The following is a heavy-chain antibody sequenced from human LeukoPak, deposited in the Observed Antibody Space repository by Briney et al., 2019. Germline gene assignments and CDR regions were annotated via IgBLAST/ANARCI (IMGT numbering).Heavy chain of an antibody. CDR1: GFTFRDYW. CDR2: INQDGGEK. D-gene: IGHD3-22*01. J-gene: IGHJ4*02. V-gene: IGHV3-7*03. CDR3: TTVEYDSRGPYPH. Sequence: GGSLRLSCVASGFTFRDYWMSWVRQAPGKGLEWVAHINQDGGEKSYVDSVRGRFTISRDNAENFLNLQMNSLRAEDTAVYYCTTVEYDSRGPYPHWGQGTLVTVSS.